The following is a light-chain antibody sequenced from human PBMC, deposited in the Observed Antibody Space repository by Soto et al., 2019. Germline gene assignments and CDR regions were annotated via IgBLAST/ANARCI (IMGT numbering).Light chain of an antibody. Sequence: QSVLTQPPSMSGTPGQRVTISCSGSASNIGSFTVTWYQQLPGTAPKLLIYTNDQRPSGVPARFYGSKSGASASLAISGLQSEDEAEDYCAVWDDSLRGPVFGGGTQLPVL. CDR1: ASNIGSFT. CDR3: AVWDDSLRGPV. V-gene: IGLV1-44*01. CDR2: TND. J-gene: IGLJ2*01.